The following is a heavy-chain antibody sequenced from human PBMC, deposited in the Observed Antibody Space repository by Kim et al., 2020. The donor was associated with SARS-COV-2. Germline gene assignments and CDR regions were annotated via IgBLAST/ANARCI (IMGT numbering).Heavy chain of an antibody. D-gene: IGHD6-19*01. CDR1: GFTVSSNY. Sequence: GGSLRLSCAASGFTVSSNYMSWVRQAPGKGLEWVSVIYSGGSTYYADSVKGRFTISRDNSKNTLYLQMNSLRAEDTAVYYCARDRSSGWRLDAFDIWGQGTMVTVSS. CDR2: IYSGGST. CDR3: ARDRSSGWRLDAFDI. J-gene: IGHJ3*02. V-gene: IGHV3-53*01.